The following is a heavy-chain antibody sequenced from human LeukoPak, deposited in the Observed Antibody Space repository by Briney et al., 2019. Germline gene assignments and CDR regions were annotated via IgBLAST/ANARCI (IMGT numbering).Heavy chain of an antibody. J-gene: IGHJ4*02. CDR2: IGPGGDI. CDR1: GFSFTAYS. Sequence: QSGGSLRLSCVASGFSFTAYSMNWVRQAPGRGLEWISYIGPGGDIYYADSVTGRFTVSRDIAKNSLYLQMNGLRVEDTAVYYCARRFESWGQGTLVTVSS. D-gene: IGHD3-3*01. CDR3: ARRFES. V-gene: IGHV3-48*01.